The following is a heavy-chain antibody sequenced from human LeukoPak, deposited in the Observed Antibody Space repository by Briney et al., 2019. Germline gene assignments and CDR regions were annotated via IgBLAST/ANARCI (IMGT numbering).Heavy chain of an antibody. CDR2: IYTTGNT. Sequence: SEALSLTCSVSGGSISSYYWSWIRQPAGKGRDWIGRIYTTGNTDYNPSLKSRVTMSVDTSKNQFSLNLSSVTAADTAVYYCARDARGWSGFDYWGQGTLVTVSS. CDR1: GGSISSYY. J-gene: IGHJ4*02. V-gene: IGHV4-4*07. D-gene: IGHD3-3*01. CDR3: ARDARGWSGFDY.